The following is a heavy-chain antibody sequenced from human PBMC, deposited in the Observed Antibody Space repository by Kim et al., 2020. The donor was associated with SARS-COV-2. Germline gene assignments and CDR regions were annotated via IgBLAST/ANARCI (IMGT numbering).Heavy chain of an antibody. Sequence: GGSLRLSCTPSGFTFDDNAMSWIRQAPGKGLEWVGFIRDKAYGGTTEYAAFVKCRFTNSRDESESTTYLQMHRLNTEDAAVYYCTRYSGYSFDYWGKGTLVTVSP. V-gene: IGHV3-49*03. CDR2: IRDKAYGGTT. J-gene: IGHJ4*02. CDR3: TRYSGYSFDY. D-gene: IGHD5-18*01. CDR1: GFTFDDNA.